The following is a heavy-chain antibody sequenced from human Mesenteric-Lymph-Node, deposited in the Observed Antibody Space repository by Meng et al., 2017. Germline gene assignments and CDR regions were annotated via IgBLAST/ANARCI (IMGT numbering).Heavy chain of an antibody. CDR1: GYSFTSYW. J-gene: IGHJ6*02. V-gene: IGHV5-51*01. D-gene: IGHD3-3*01. CDR2: IYPGDSDT. CDR3: ARDRDLEWLSKTEYYYYGMDV. Sequence: GESLKISCKGSGYSFTSYWIGWVRQMPGKGLEWMGIIYPGDSDTRYSPSFQGQVTISADKSISTAYLQWSSLKASDTAMYYCARDRDLEWLSKTEYYYYGMDVWGQGTTVTVSS.